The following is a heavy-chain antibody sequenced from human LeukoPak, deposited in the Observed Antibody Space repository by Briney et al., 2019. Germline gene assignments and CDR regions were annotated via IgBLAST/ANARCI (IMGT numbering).Heavy chain of an antibody. CDR1: GFTFSSYG. D-gene: IGHD6-19*01. J-gene: IGHJ4*02. V-gene: IGHV3-30*18. CDR3: AKDPEASSGWYWFDY. CDR2: ISYDGSNK. Sequence: GGSLRLSCAASGFTFSSYGMHWVRQAPGKGLEWVAVISYDGSNKYYADSVKGRFTISRDNSKNTLYQQMNSLRAEDTAVYYCAKDPEASSGWYWFDYWGQGTLVTVSS.